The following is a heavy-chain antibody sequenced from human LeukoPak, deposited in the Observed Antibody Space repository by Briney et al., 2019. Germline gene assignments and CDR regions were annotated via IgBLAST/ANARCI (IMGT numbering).Heavy chain of an antibody. J-gene: IGHJ3*02. CDR1: GYTFTNYA. CDR3: ARERRSSSPGEQQLVRAFDI. Sequence: ASVKVSCKASGYTFTNYAMNWVRQAPGHGLEWMGWINTNTGNPTYAQGFTGRFVFSLDTSVSTAYLQISSLKAEDTAMYYCARERRSSSPGEQQLVRAFDIWGQGTMVTVSS. CDR2: INTNTGNP. D-gene: IGHD6-13*01. V-gene: IGHV7-4-1*02.